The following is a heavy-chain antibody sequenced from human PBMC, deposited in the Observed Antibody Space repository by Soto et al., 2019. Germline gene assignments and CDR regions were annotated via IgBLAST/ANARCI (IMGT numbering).Heavy chain of an antibody. CDR2: IIPILGIA. V-gene: IGHV1-69*08. Sequence: QVQLVQSGAEVKKPGSSVKVSCKASGGTFSSYTISWVRQAPGQGLEWMGRIIPILGIANYAQKFQGRVTITADKSTSTAYMELSSLRSEDTAVYYCAREGGYVDYLSDQPWGQGTLVTVSS. CDR1: GGTFSSYT. CDR3: AREGGYVDYLSDQP. D-gene: IGHD4-17*01. J-gene: IGHJ1*01.